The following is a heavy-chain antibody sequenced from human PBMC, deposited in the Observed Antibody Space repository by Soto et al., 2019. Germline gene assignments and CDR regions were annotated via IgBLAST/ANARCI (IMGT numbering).Heavy chain of an antibody. Sequence: SQTLSLTCVISGDSVSSNGACWNWIRQSPSRGLEWLGRTYYRSKWFLDYAASVQSRMTINPDTSRNQFSLELISVTAADTAVYYCARVGTSYARRGLDVWGQGTTVTVSS. CDR2: TYYRSKWFL. CDR1: GDSVSSNGAC. D-gene: IGHD7-27*01. CDR3: ARVGTSYARRGLDV. V-gene: IGHV6-1*01. J-gene: IGHJ6*02.